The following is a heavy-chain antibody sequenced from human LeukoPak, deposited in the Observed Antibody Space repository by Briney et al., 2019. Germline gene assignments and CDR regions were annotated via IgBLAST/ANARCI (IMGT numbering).Heavy chain of an antibody. V-gene: IGHV3-74*01. CDR1: GYAFSTYW. CDR2: INPDGITT. CDR3: ARDYYYGIDV. J-gene: IGHJ6*02. Sequence: GGSLTLPCAASGYAFSTYWMHWVRQAPGKGLEWVSRINPDGITTTYADSVKGRFTISRDNAKNTLFLQMNSLRAEDTAVYYCARDYYYGIDVWGQGTTITVSS.